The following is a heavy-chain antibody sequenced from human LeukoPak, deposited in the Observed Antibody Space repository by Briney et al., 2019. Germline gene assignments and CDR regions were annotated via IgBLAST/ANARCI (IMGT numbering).Heavy chain of an antibody. D-gene: IGHD3-22*01. CDR1: GGSISSGGYY. J-gene: IGHJ5*02. CDR2: IYYSGST. Sequence: PSETLSLTCTVSGGSISSGGYYWSWIRQHPGKGLEWIGYIYYSGSTYYNPSLKSRVTISVDTSKNQFSPKLSSVTAADTAVYYCAREGQYYYDSSGYVFDPWGQGTLVTVSS. V-gene: IGHV4-31*03. CDR3: AREGQYYYDSSGYVFDP.